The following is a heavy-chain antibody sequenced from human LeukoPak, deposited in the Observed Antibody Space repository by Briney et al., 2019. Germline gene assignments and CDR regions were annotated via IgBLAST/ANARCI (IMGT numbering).Heavy chain of an antibody. D-gene: IGHD2-2*01. CDR3: AKDMSPGYCSSTSCPRGLDP. CDR1: GFTFDDXX. CDR2: ISWNSGSI. J-gene: IGHJ5*02. Sequence: AXSGFTFDDXXXXWVRQAPGKXXEWXSGISWNSGSIGYADSVKGRFTISRDNAKNSLYLQMNSLRAEDMALYYCAKDMSPGYCSSTSCPRGLDPWGQGTLVTVSS. V-gene: IGHV3-9*03.